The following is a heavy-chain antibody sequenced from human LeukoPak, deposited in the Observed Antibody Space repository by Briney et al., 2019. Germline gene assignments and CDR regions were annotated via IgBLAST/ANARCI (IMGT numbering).Heavy chain of an antibody. CDR1: SFTFSSYV. CDR3: AREGDIVVVPAGGFDY. J-gene: IGHJ4*02. D-gene: IGHD2-2*01. V-gene: IGHV3-23*01. Sequence: GGSLRLSCGASSFTFSSYVMSWVRQAPGKGLEWVSAISGSGGSTYYADSVKGRFTISRDNSKNTLYLQMNSLRAEDTAMYYCAREGDIVVVPAGGFDYWGQGTLVTVSS. CDR2: ISGSGGST.